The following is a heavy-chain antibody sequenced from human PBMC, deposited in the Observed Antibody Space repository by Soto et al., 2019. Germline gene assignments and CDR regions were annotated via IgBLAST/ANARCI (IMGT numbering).Heavy chain of an antibody. V-gene: IGHV1-69*06. D-gene: IGHD2-2*01. J-gene: IGHJ6*02. CDR1: GYTFSSYA. Sequence: ASVKVSCKASGYTFSSYAISWVRQAPGQGLEWMGGIIPIFGTANYAQKFQGRVTITADKSTSTAYMELSSLRSEDTAVYYCARKYCSSTSCYSRSRYYYYGMDVWGQGTTVTVSS. CDR3: ARKYCSSTSCYSRSRYYYYGMDV. CDR2: IIPIFGTA.